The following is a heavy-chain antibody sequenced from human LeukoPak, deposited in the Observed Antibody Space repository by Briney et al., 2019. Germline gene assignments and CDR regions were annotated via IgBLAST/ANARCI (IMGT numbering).Heavy chain of an antibody. CDR3: ARSDEVTTSIDY. D-gene: IGHD4-17*01. Sequence: SETLSLTCTVSGGSISSYYWSWIRQPPGKGLEWIGEINHSGSTYYNPSLKSRVTISVDTSKNQFSLKLSSVTAADTAVYYCARSDEVTTSIDYWGQGTLVTVSS. CDR2: INHSGST. CDR1: GGSISSYY. J-gene: IGHJ4*02. V-gene: IGHV4-34*01.